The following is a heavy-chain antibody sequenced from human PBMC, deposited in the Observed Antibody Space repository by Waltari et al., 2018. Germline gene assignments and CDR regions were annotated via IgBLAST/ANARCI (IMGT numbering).Heavy chain of an antibody. J-gene: IGHJ6*02. V-gene: IGHV1-2*02. CDR2: INCNSGDT. CDR3: GKGAYSSSSVKYYGMDV. Sequence: QVQLVQSGVEVKKPGASVKVSCKASGYTFTGHYIHWVRQAPGQGLEWMGWINCNSGDTKYAQKFQGRVTMTRDTPISTAYMEVISLRSDDTAVYYCGKGAYSSSSVKYYGMDVWGQGTTVTVSS. D-gene: IGHD5-18*01. CDR1: GYTFTGHY.